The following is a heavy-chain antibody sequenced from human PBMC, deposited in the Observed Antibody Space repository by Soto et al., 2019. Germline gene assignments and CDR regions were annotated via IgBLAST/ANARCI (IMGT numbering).Heavy chain of an antibody. V-gene: IGHV3-48*02. CDR1: GFTFSSYS. J-gene: IGHJ4*02. Sequence: EVQLVESGGGLLQPGGSLRLSCAASGFTFSSYSMNWVRQAPGKGLEWVSYISSSSSSIYYADSVKGRFTISRDKSKNSLYLQMNSLRDEDTAVYYCATKGSSCYYRNYWGQGALVTVSS. CDR3: ATKGSSCYYRNY. D-gene: IGHD3-22*01. CDR2: ISSSSSSI.